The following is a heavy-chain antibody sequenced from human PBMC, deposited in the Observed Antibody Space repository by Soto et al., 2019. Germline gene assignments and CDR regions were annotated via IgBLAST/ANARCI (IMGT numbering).Heavy chain of an antibody. V-gene: IGHV1-18*01. CDR2: ISLYSDCT. J-gene: IGHJ5*02. Sequence: QVQLVQSGGEVKRPGASVKVSCKTSGYTFSNYGITWVRQAPGQPLEWLGWISLYSDCTNYAQKFQGRVSMTTDTSTSTAYMELRSLRSDDTAVYYCARVVLGAEAWFGPWGQGTLGTVSS. D-gene: IGHD2-2*01. CDR3: ARVVLGAEAWFGP. CDR1: GYTFSNYG.